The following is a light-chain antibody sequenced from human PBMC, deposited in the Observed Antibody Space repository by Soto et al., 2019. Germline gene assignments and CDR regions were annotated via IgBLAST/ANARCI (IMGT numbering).Light chain of an antibody. V-gene: IGLV1-40*01. CDR2: GNS. CDR3: QSHDSSLSGYG. Sequence: QSVLTQPPSVSGAPGQRVTISCTGSGSNIGAGYDVHWYQQLPGTAPKLLIYGNSNRPSGVPDRFSASKSGTSASLAITGLQAEDEADYYCQSHDSSLSGYGFGTGTKVTVL. J-gene: IGLJ1*01. CDR1: GSNIGAGYD.